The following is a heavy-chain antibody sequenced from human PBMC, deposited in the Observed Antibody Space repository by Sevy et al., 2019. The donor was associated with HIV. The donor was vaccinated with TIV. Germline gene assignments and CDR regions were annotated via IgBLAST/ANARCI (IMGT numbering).Heavy chain of an antibody. CDR2: ISYDGSNK. D-gene: IGHD2-15*01. Sequence: GGSLRLSCAASGFTFSSYGMHWVSQAPGKGLEWVAVISYDGSNKYYADSVKGRFTISRDNSKNTLYLQMNSLRAEDTAVYYCASRVAEDAFDIWGQGTMVTVSS. J-gene: IGHJ3*02. CDR1: GFTFSSYG. CDR3: ASRVAEDAFDI. V-gene: IGHV3-30*03.